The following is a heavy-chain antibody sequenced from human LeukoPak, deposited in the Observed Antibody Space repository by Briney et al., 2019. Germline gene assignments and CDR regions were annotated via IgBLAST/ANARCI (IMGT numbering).Heavy chain of an antibody. Sequence: GGSLRLSCAASGFTVSSNYMSWVRQAPGKGLEWVSSISTSSIYICYADSVKGRFTISRDNAKNSLYLQMNSLRAEDTAVYYCARGQDTVVTSRDAFDIWGQGTMVTVSS. D-gene: IGHD4-23*01. CDR3: ARGQDTVVTSRDAFDI. CDR1: GFTVSSNY. V-gene: IGHV3-21*01. J-gene: IGHJ3*02. CDR2: ISTSSIYI.